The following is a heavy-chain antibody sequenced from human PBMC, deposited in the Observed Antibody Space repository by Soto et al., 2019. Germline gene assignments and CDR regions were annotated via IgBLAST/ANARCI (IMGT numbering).Heavy chain of an antibody. J-gene: IGHJ1*01. CDR1: GYTFTSYG. Sequence: QVQLVQSGAEVKKPGASVKVSCRASGYTFTSYGITWVRQAPGQGLEWMGWISPYNGNTNYAQKLQGRVTMTTETSTSTAYMELRSLRSDDTAVYYCARAVDYYDSSGYYTHEYFQHWGQGTLVTVSS. V-gene: IGHV1-18*01. CDR2: ISPYNGNT. D-gene: IGHD3-22*01. CDR3: ARAVDYYDSSGYYTHEYFQH.